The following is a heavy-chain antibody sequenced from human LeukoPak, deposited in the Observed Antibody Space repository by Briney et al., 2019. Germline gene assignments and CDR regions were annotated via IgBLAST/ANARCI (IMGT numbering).Heavy chain of an antibody. CDR2: IYYSGST. CDR1: GGSISSYY. V-gene: IGHV4-59*08. J-gene: IGHJ3*02. D-gene: IGHD6-19*01. Sequence: PSETLSLTCTVSGGSISSYYWSWIRQPPGKGLEWIGYIYYSGSTNYNPSLKSRVTIALDTSKNQFSLMLNSVTAADTAVYFCARLGGWYAFDIWGQGTMVTVSS. CDR3: ARLGGWYAFDI.